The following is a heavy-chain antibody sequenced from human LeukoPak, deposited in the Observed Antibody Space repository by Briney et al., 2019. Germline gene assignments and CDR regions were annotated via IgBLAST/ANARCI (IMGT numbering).Heavy chain of an antibody. V-gene: IGHV1-3*01. Sequence: GASVKVSCKASGYTFTSYAMHWVRQAPGQRLEWMGWINAGNGNTKYSQKFQGRVTITRDTSASTAYMELSSLRSEDTAVYYCARGHFGRITMIVVVITAYYFDYWGQGTLVTVSS. CDR1: GYTFTSYA. CDR3: ARGHFGRITMIVVVITAYYFDY. CDR2: INAGNGNT. D-gene: IGHD3-22*01. J-gene: IGHJ4*02.